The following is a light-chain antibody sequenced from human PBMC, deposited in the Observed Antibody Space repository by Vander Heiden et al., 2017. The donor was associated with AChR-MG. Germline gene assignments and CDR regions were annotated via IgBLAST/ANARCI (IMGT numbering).Light chain of an antibody. CDR2: AAS. J-gene: IGKJ1*01. Sequence: AIRMTQSPSTFSASTGDRVTITCRASQGISSCLAWYQQKPGKAPKLLIYAASTLQSGVPSRFSGSGSGIDFTLTISCLQSEDFATYYCQQYYSYPQTFGQGTKVEIK. V-gene: IGKV1-8*01. CDR1: QGISSC. CDR3: QQYYSYPQT.